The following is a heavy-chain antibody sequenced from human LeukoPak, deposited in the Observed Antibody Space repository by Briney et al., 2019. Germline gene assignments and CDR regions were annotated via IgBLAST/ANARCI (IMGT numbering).Heavy chain of an antibody. CDR2: IYHSGST. V-gene: IGHV4-38-2*01. CDR1: GYSISSGYY. CDR3: ASYYYDSSGYYLAHDY. J-gene: IGHJ4*02. D-gene: IGHD3-22*01. Sequence: PSETLSLTCAVSGYSISSGYYWGWIRQPPGKGLEWIGSIYHSGSTYYNPSLKSRVTISVDTSKNQFSLKVSSVTAADTAVYYCASYYYDSSGYYLAHDYWGQGTLVTVSS.